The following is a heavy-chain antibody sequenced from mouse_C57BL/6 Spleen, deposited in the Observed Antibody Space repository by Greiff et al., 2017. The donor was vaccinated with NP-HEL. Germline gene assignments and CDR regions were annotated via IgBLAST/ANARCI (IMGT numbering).Heavy chain of an antibody. CDR2: ISNGGGST. Sequence: EVQRVESGGGLVQPGGSLKLSCAASGFTFSDYYMYWVRQTPDKRLEWVAYISNGGGSTYYPDTVKGRFTISRDNAKNTLYLQMSRLKAEDTAMYYCARRGGLRYDAMDYWGQGTSVTVSA. V-gene: IGHV5-12*01. CDR3: ARRGGLRYDAMDY. CDR1: GFTFSDYY. D-gene: IGHD1-1*01. J-gene: IGHJ4*01.